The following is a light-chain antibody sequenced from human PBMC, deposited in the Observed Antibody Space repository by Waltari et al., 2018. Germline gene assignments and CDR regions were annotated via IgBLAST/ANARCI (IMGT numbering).Light chain of an antibody. CDR3: QAWDSSTGV. CDR1: KLGDKY. J-gene: IGLJ2*01. Sequence: SYELTQPPSVSVSPEQTASITCSGDKLGDKYGSWYQQKPGQSPVLVIYEDTKRPSGIPERFSGSNSGNTATLTISGTQAMDEADYYCQAWDSSTGVFGGGTKLTVL. V-gene: IGLV3-1*01. CDR2: EDT.